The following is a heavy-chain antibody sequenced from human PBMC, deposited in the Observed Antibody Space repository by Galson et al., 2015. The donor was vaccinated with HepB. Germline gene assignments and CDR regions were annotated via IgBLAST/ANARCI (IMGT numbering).Heavy chain of an antibody. J-gene: IGHJ2*01. Sequence: SLRLSCAASGFTFKNYAMHWVRQAPGKGLEYVSTISSNGGSTYYANSVKGRFTISRDNSKNTLYLQMGSLRAEDMAVYYCARTYYYSTGFSKNWYFDLWGRGTLVTVSS. CDR2: ISSNGGST. D-gene: IGHD3-22*01. CDR1: GFTFKNYA. V-gene: IGHV3-64*01. CDR3: ARTYYYSTGFSKNWYFDL.